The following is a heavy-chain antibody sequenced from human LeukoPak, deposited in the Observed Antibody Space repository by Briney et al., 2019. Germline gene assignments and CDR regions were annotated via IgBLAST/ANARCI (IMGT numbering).Heavy chain of an antibody. D-gene: IGHD2/OR15-2a*01. CDR1: GFTFSSYW. Sequence: GGSLRLSCAASGFTFSSYWMSWVRQAPGKGLEWVANIKQGGSEKYYVDSVKGRFTISRDNAKNSLYLQMNSLRAEDTAVYYCARDPKNFYGHFDYWGQGTLVTVSS. CDR3: ARDPKNFYGHFDY. J-gene: IGHJ4*02. V-gene: IGHV3-7*05. CDR2: IKQGGSEK.